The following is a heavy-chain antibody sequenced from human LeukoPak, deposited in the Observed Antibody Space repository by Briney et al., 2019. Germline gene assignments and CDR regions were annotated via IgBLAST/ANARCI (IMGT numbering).Heavy chain of an antibody. V-gene: IGHV4-59*01. Sequence: SETLSLTCTVSGGSISSYYWSWIRQPPGKGLEWIGYIYYSGSTNYNPSLQSRVTISVDTSKNQFSLKLSSVTAADTAVYYCARAAAGCSGGSCRHYYYYGMDVWGQGTTVTVSS. CDR1: GGSISSYY. CDR3: ARAAAGCSGGSCRHYYYYGMDV. J-gene: IGHJ6*02. D-gene: IGHD2-15*01. CDR2: IYYSGST.